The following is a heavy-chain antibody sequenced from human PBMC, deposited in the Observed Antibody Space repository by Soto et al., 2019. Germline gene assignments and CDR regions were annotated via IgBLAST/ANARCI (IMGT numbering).Heavy chain of an antibody. J-gene: IGHJ3*02. CDR1: GGYISSYY. V-gene: IGHV4-59*01. Sequence: PSETLSLTCTVSGGYISSYYWSWIRQPPGKGLEWIGYIYYSGSTNYNPSLKSRVTISVDTSKNQFSLKLSSVTAADTAVYYCASSYDPAAFDIWGQGTMVTVSS. CDR3: ASSYDPAAFDI. D-gene: IGHD3-16*01. CDR2: IYYSGST.